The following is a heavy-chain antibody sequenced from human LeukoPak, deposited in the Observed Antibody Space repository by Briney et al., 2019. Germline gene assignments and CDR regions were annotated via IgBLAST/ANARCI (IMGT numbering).Heavy chain of an antibody. J-gene: IGHJ5*02. CDR1: GYTFTSYA. CDR2: INAGNGNT. Sequence: GASVNVSCKASGYTFTSYAMHWVRQAPGQRLEWMGWINAGNGNTKYSQEFQGRVTITRDTSASTAYMELSSLRSEDMAVYYCARSGNWNYGWWFDPWGQGTLVTVSS. V-gene: IGHV1-3*03. D-gene: IGHD1-7*01. CDR3: ARSGNWNYGWWFDP.